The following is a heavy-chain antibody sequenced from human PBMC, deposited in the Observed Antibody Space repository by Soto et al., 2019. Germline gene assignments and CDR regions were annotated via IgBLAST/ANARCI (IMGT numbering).Heavy chain of an antibody. CDR3: VKDMTAALTGDAFDI. V-gene: IGHV3-64D*06. CDR1: GFTFSSYA. CDR2: ISSNGGST. D-gene: IGHD7-27*01. Sequence: GGSLRLSCSASGFTFSSYAMHWVRQAPGKGLEYVSAISSNGGSTYYADSVKGRFTISRDNSKNTLYLQMSSLRAEDTAVYYWVKDMTAALTGDAFDIWGQGTMVTVSS. J-gene: IGHJ3*02.